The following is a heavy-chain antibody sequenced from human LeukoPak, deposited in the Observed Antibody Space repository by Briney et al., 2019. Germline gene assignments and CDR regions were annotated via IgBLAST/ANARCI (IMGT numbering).Heavy chain of an antibody. D-gene: IGHD6-13*01. CDR3: ARAGRAYSSSWYWFDP. J-gene: IGHJ5*02. V-gene: IGHV3-21*01. Sequence: GGSLRLSCEASGFTFSSYSMNWVRQAPGKGLEWVSSLSSSSSYIDYADSVKGRFTISRDNAKNSLYLQMNSLRAEDTAVYYCARAGRAYSSSWYWFDPWGQGTLVTVSS. CDR2: LSSSSSYI. CDR1: GFTFSSYS.